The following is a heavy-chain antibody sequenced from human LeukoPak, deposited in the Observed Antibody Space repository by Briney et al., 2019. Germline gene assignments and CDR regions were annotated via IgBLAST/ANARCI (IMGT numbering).Heavy chain of an antibody. CDR2: ISTGGTTI. D-gene: IGHD5-18*01. CDR3: ARLGYSYGSYFDN. J-gene: IGHJ4*02. CDR1: GFSFSDYY. Sequence: GGSLGLSCATSGFSFSDYYMAWIRQAPGKGLERLSYISTGGTTIHYADSVKGRFTISRDDAKNSLYLEMNSLRGDDTAVYYCARLGYSYGSYFDNWGQGTLVTVSS. V-gene: IGHV3-11*01.